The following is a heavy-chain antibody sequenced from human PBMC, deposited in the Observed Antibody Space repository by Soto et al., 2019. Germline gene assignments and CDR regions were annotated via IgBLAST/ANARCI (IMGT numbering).Heavy chain of an antibody. CDR2: ISYDGSNK. J-gene: IGHJ3*02. Sequence: GGSLRLSCAASGFTFSSYGMHWVRQAPGKGLEWVAVISYDGSNKYYADSVKGRFTISRDNSKNTLYLQMNSLRAEDTAVYYCAKDRKSSSWYSRKDDAFDIWGQGTMVTVSS. V-gene: IGHV3-30*18. CDR1: GFTFSSYG. D-gene: IGHD6-13*01. CDR3: AKDRKSSSWYSRKDDAFDI.